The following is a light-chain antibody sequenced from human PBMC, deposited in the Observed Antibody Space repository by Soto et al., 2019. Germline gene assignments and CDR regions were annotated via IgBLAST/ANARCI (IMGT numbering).Light chain of an antibody. CDR3: QQYSRYYT. Sequence: EIVLTQSPGTLSLSPGEKASLSCRASRTITDTYLAWYQQKPGQSPRLLLYGISTRATGIPDRFSGSGSGTYFTLTISRLEPEDSAVYYCQQYSRYYTFGQGTKLEIK. CDR1: RTITDTY. V-gene: IGKV3-20*01. CDR2: GIS. J-gene: IGKJ2*01.